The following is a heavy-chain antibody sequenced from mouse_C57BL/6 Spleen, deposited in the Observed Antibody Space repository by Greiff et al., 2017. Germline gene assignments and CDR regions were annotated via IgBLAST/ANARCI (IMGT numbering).Heavy chain of an antibody. CDR2: IHPNSGST. J-gene: IGHJ4*01. CDR1: GYTFTSYW. D-gene: IGHD3-2*02. CDR3: ALDSSGYGYYAMDY. V-gene: IGHV1-64*01. Sequence: VQLQQPGAELVKPGASVKLSCKASGYTFTSYWMHWVKQRPGQGLEWIGMIHPNSGSTNYNEKFKSKATLTVDKSSSTAYMQLSSLTSEDSAVYYCALDSSGYGYYAMDYWGQGTSVTVSS.